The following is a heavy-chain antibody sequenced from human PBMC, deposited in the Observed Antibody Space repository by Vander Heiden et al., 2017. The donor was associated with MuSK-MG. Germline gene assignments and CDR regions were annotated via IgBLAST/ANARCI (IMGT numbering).Heavy chain of an antibody. V-gene: IGHV3-43*01. D-gene: IGHD3-3*01. CDR3: AKATKAYYDFWSPAEYFQH. J-gene: IGHJ1*01. CDR1: GFPFDDYP. CDR2: ISWDGGST. Sequence: EVQLVESGGVVVQPGGSLRLSCAASGFPFDDYPMHWVRQAPGKGLEWVALISWDGGSTYYADSVKGRFTISRDNSKNSLYLQMNSLRTEDTALYYCAKATKAYYDFWSPAEYFQHWGQGTLVTVSS.